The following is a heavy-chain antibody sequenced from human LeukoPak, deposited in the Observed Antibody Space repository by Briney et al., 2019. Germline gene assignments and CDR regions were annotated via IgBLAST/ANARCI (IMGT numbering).Heavy chain of an antibody. CDR1: GFTFDDYA. V-gene: IGHV3-9*01. Sequence: GGSLRLSCAASGFTFDDYAMHWVRQAPGKGLEWVSGISWNSGSIGYADSVKGRFTISRDNAKNSLYLQMNSLRAEDTALYYCAKVINYDSSGYYLDGAFDIWGQGTMVTVSS. CDR2: ISWNSGSI. CDR3: AKVINYDSSGYYLDGAFDI. J-gene: IGHJ3*02. D-gene: IGHD3-22*01.